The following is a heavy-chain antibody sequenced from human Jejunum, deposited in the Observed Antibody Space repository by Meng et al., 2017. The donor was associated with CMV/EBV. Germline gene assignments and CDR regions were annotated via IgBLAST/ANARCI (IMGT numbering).Heavy chain of an antibody. CDR2: IHFSGDS. CDR3: ARGRYPYKVRH. Sequence: CTVSRVSISVRDSYRNWIRQYPGKGLAWIGCIHFSGDSSYNPSLQSRVSFTLDTSKIQFSLNLSSATAADTATYYCARGRYPYKVRHWGQGTLVTVSS. D-gene: IGHD3-9*01. CDR1: RVSISVRDSY. J-gene: IGHJ1*01. V-gene: IGHV4-31*02.